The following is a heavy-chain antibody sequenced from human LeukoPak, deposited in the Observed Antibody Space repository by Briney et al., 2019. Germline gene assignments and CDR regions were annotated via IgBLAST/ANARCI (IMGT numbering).Heavy chain of an antibody. Sequence: GGSLTLSCAVSGFTLSSNWMHWVRQAPGKGLEWVSRMNQDGSGTSYADSVKGRFTISRDNAKNTVYLQMNSLRAEDSAVYYCATVFDYWGQGTLVTVSS. CDR1: GFTLSSNW. CDR2: MNQDGSGT. V-gene: IGHV3-74*01. J-gene: IGHJ4*02. CDR3: ATVFDY.